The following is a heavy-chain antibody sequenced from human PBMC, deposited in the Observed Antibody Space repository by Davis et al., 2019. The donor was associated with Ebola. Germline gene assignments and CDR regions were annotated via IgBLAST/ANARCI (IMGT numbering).Heavy chain of an antibody. V-gene: IGHV4-31*03. CDR3: ASGGSSWYAYLDY. CDR2: IYYSGST. CDR1: GGSISSGGYY. J-gene: IGHJ4*02. Sequence: MPSETLSLTCTVSGGSISSGGYYWSWIRQHPGKGLEWIGYIYYSGSTYYNPSLKSRVTISVDTSKNQFSLKLSSVTAADTAVYYCASGGSSWYAYLDYWGQGTLVTVSS. D-gene: IGHD6-13*01.